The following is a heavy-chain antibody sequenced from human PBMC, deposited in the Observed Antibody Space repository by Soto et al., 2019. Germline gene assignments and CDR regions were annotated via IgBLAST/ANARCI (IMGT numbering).Heavy chain of an antibody. CDR2: IIPIFGTA. J-gene: IGHJ5*02. V-gene: IGHV1-69*13. CDR1: GGTFSSYA. Sequence: PSVKVSCKASGGTFSSYAISWVRQAPGQGLEWMGGIIPIFGTANYAQKFQGRVTITADESTSTAYMELSSLRSEDTAVYYCARVKGGTWWFDPWGQGTLVTVSS. CDR3: ARVKGGTWWFDP. D-gene: IGHD3-16*01.